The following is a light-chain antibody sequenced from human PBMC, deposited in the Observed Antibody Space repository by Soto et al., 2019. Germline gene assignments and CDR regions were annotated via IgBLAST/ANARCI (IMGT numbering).Light chain of an antibody. CDR2: EGS. CDR1: SSDVGNYNI. V-gene: IGLV2-23*01. Sequence: QSVLTQPASVSGSPGQSITISCPGTSSDVGNYNIVSWYQQHPGKAPKLMIYEGSKRPSGVSNRFSGSKSDNTASLTISGLQAEDEAHYYCCSYARGSTYVFGTGTKVTVL. CDR3: CSYARGSTYV. J-gene: IGLJ1*01.